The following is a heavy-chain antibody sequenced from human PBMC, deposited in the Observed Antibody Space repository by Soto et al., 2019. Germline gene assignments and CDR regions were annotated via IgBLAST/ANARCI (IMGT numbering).Heavy chain of an antibody. CDR3: AVDPLHGIAVAGLGSEVAFYI. D-gene: IGHD6-19*01. J-gene: IGHJ3*02. CDR1: GGTFSSYT. Sequence: SVKVSCKASGGTFSSYTISWVRQAPGQGLEWMGRIIPILGIANYAQKFQGRVTITADKSTSTAYMELSSLRSEDTAVYYCAVDPLHGIAVAGLGSEVAFYIWGQ. V-gene: IGHV1-69*02. CDR2: IIPILGIA.